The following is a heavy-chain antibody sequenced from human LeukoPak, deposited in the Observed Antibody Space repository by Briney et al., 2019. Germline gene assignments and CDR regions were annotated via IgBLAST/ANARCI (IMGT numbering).Heavy chain of an antibody. CDR3: AKWEDYDVLTGYYVPDY. Sequence: PGGSLRLSCAASGFTFSNYAMSWVRQAPGKGLGWVSAILGSGGSTYYADSVKGRFTVSRDNSKSTLYLQMNSLRAEDTALYYCAKWEDYDVLTGYYVPDYWGQGTLVTVSS. J-gene: IGHJ4*02. D-gene: IGHD3-9*01. CDR2: ILGSGGST. CDR1: GFTFSNYA. V-gene: IGHV3-23*01.